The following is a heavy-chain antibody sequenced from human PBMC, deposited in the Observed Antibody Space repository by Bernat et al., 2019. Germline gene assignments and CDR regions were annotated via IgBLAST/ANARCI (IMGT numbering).Heavy chain of an antibody. V-gene: IGHV4-39*01. CDR3: ARNGGYDILTGYYNVYFDY. D-gene: IGHD3-9*01. CDR1: GGSISSSSYY. Sequence: QLQLQESGPGLVKPSETLSLTCTVSGGSISSSSYYWGWIRQPPGKGLEWIGSIYYSVSTYYNPSLKSRVTISVDTSKNPFSLKLSSVTAADTAVYYCARNGGYDILTGYYNVYFDYWGQGTLVTVSS. CDR2: IYYSVST. J-gene: IGHJ4*02.